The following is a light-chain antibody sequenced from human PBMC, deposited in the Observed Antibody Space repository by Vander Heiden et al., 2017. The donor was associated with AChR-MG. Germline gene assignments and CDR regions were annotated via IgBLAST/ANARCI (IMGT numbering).Light chain of an antibody. Sequence: QTVVTQEPSFSVSPGGTITLTCGLSSGSVSTSYYPSWDQQTPGQAPRTLIYNTNTRSSGVPDRFSGSILGNKAALTITGAQADDESDYYCVLYMGSGISVFGGGTKLTVL. CDR2: NTN. CDR1: SGSVSTSYY. J-gene: IGLJ3*02. CDR3: VLYMGSGISV. V-gene: IGLV8-61*01.